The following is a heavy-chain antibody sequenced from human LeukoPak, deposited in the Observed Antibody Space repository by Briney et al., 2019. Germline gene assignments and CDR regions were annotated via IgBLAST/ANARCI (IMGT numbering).Heavy chain of an antibody. Sequence: SGRSLRLSCAASGFTFSSYAMHWVRQAPGKGLERVAVISYDGSNKYYADSVKGRFTISRDNSKNTLYLQMNSLRAEDTAVYYCARDAGYGDRLDYWGQGTLVTVSS. CDR3: ARDAGYGDRLDY. J-gene: IGHJ4*02. V-gene: IGHV3-30-3*01. CDR1: GFTFSSYA. CDR2: ISYDGSNK. D-gene: IGHD4-17*01.